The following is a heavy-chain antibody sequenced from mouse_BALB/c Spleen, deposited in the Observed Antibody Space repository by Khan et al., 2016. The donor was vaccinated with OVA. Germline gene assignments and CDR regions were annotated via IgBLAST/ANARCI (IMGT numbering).Heavy chain of an antibody. CDR3: ARSRGNFHWYFDV. Sequence: EVELVESGGGLVQPGGSRKLSCAASGFTFSSFGMHWVRQAPKKGLEWVAYISSGSSTIYYVDTVKGRFTISRDSPKNTLFLQMTSLRSEDTAMYYCARSRGNFHWYFDVWGAGTSVTVSS. J-gene: IGHJ1*01. CDR1: GFTFSSFG. V-gene: IGHV5-17*02. CDR2: ISSGSSTI. D-gene: IGHD2-1*01.